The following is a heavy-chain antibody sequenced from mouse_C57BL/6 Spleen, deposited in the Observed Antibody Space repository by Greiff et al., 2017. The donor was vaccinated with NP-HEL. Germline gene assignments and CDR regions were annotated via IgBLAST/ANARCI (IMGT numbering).Heavy chain of an antibody. D-gene: IGHD2-5*01. CDR1: GYTFTSYT. Sequence: QVQLQQSGAELARPGASVKMSCKASGYTFTSYTMHWVKQRPGQGLEWIGYINPSSGYTKYNQKFKDKATLTADKSSSTAYMQLSSLTSEDSAVDYCAREDSNSWFAYWGQGTLVTVSA. J-gene: IGHJ3*01. CDR2: INPSSGYT. V-gene: IGHV1-4*01. CDR3: AREDSNSWFAY.